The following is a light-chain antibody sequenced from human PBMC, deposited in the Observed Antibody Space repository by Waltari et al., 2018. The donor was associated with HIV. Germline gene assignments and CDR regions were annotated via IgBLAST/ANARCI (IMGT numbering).Light chain of an antibody. CDR2: LNNNGSH. CDR1: SRHSTYT. J-gene: IGLJ3*02. V-gene: IGLV4-69*01. Sequence: QLVVTQSPSASASLGASVKLTCTLSSRHSTYTLAWHQQQPEKAPRYLMKLNNNGSHIKGDGIPNRFSGSSSGAERYLTISSLQSEDEADYYCQTWGTGIQVFGGGTKLTVL. CDR3: QTWGTGIQV.